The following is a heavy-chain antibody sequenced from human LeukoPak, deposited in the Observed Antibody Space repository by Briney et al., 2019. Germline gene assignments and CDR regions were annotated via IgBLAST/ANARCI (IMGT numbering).Heavy chain of an antibody. V-gene: IGHV1-69*06. D-gene: IGHD4-11*01. CDR3: ARVPDSTYYYYMDV. J-gene: IGHJ6*03. Sequence: SVKVSCKASGGIFSSYAIIWVRQAPGQGLEWMGGIIPMFHTANYAQKFQGRVTITADTSTSTAYMELSSLRSEDTAVYYCARVPDSTYYYYMDVWGKGTTVTVSS. CDR1: GGIFSSYA. CDR2: IIPMFHTA.